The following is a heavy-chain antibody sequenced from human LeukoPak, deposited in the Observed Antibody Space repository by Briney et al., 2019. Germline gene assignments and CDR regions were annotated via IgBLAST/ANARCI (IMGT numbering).Heavy chain of an antibody. V-gene: IGHV4-59*01. CDR2: IYYSGST. CDR1: GGSISSYY. J-gene: IGHJ4*02. Sequence: SETLSLTCPVSGGSISSYYWSWIRQPPGKGLEWIGYIYYSGSTNYNPSLKSRVTISVDTSKNQFSLKLSSVTAADTAVYYCARVDYGDYAVFDYWGQGTLVTVSS. CDR3: ARVDYGDYAVFDY. D-gene: IGHD4-17*01.